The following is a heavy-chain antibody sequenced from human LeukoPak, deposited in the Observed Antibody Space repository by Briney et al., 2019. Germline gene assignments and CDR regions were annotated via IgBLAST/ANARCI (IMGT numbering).Heavy chain of an antibody. CDR1: GASITDYY. CDR3: ARGKTLRRYYDSSGYSGFDY. Sequence: SETLSLTCIVSGASITDYYWSWVRQPPGKGLEWIGCIYDSGTTNYNPSLKSRVTISVDTSKNQFSLKLSSVTAADTAVYYCARGKTLRRYYDSSGYSGFDYWGQGTLVTVSS. CDR2: IYDSGTT. J-gene: IGHJ4*02. V-gene: IGHV4-59*01. D-gene: IGHD3-22*01.